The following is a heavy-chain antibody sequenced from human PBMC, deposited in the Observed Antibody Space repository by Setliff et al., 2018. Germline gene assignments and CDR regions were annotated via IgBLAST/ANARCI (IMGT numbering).Heavy chain of an antibody. V-gene: IGHV4-34*01. CDR1: GGSFTDYY. Sequence: PSETLSLTCAVYGGSFTDYYWSWIRQSPGKGLEWIGEINHSGSTNYNPSLKSRVTISVDTSKNQFSLTLSSVTAADTAVYYCAREWGSNGWAVDIWGQGTMVTVSS. J-gene: IGHJ3*02. CDR2: INHSGST. D-gene: IGHD3-16*01. CDR3: AREWGSNGWAVDI.